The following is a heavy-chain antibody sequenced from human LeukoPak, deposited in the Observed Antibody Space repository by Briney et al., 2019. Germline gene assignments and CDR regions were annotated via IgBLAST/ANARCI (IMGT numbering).Heavy chain of an antibody. CDR3: ARKGIGSSRYQNMDV. V-gene: IGHV3-23*01. D-gene: IGHD6-25*01. CDR2: ISIVGGRT. J-gene: IGHJ6*03. Sequence: GSLRLSCAASGFTFSSYAMSWVRQAPGKGPEWVSTISIVGGRTYYADSVKGRFTVSRDTSKNTLYLQMNSLRAEDTAVYYCARKGIGSSRYQNMDVWGKGTTVTVSS. CDR1: GFTFSSYA.